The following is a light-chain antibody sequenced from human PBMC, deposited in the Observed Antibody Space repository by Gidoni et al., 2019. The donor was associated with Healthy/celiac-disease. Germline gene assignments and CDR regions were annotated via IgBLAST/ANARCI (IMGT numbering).Light chain of an antibody. V-gene: IGKV1-33*01. CDR1: QDISNY. CDR3: QQYDNLPLT. J-gene: IGKJ4*01. CDR2: DAS. Sequence: DIQMTQSPSSLSASVGDRVTITCQESQDISNYLNWYQPKPGKAPKLLIYDASNLETGVPSRFSGSGSGTDFTFTISSLQPEDIATYYCQQYDNLPLTFGGGTKVEIK.